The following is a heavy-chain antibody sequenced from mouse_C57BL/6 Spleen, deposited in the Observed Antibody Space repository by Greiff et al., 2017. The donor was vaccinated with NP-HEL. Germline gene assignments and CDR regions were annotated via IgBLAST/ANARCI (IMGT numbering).Heavy chain of an antibody. CDR1: GFTFSSYT. V-gene: IGHV5-9*01. CDR2: ISGGGGNT. J-gene: IGHJ3*01. D-gene: IGHD2-4*01. Sequence: DVKLVESGGGLVKPGGSLKLSCAASGFTFSSYTMSWVRQTPEKRLEWVATISGGGGNTYYPDSVKGRFTISRDNAKNTLYLQMSSLRSEDTALYYCARQGWDYDDWFAYWGQGTLVTVSA. CDR3: ARQGWDYDDWFAY.